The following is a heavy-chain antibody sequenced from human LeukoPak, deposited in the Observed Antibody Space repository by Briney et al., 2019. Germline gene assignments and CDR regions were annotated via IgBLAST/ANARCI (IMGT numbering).Heavy chain of an antibody. CDR2: ISGSGAST. J-gene: IGHJ4*02. Sequence: GGSLRLSCAASGFTFSSYAMSWVRQAPGKGLEWVSAISGSGASTYYADSVKGRFTISRDNSKNTLYLQMNSLRAEDTAVYYCAKECSSTTAEGSGYFDYWGQGTLVTVSS. V-gene: IGHV3-23*01. CDR3: AKECSSTTAEGSGYFDY. D-gene: IGHD2-2*01. CDR1: GFTFSSYA.